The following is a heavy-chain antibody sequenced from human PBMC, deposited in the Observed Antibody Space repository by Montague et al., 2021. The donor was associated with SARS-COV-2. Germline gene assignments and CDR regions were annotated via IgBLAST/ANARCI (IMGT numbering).Heavy chain of an antibody. CDR3: ARAVSVRRAVNWFDP. V-gene: IGHV4-59*11. CDR2: IYYSGGI. CDR1: GGSMSDHY. D-gene: IGHD3-10*01. Sequence: SETLSLTCTVSGGSMSDHYWAWIRQPPGKGLEWLAYIYYSGGINSNASLKSRVTMSVDTSKNRFSLKLTSVTAAATAVYYCARAVSVRRAVNWFDPWGQGTLVTVSS. J-gene: IGHJ5*02.